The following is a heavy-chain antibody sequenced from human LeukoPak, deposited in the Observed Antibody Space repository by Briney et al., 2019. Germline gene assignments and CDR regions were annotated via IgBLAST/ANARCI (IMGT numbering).Heavy chain of an antibody. V-gene: IGHV3-73*01. D-gene: IGHD1-7*01. CDR2: IRTKPNNYAT. CDR3: AKDPLRYHWNSYYFDY. J-gene: IGHJ4*02. CDR1: GFTFSGSA. Sequence: GGSLRLSCAASGFTFSGSAMHWVRQASGKGLEWVGRIRTKPNNYATAYAASVTGRFTISRDNSKNTLYLQMNSLRAEDTAVYYCAKDPLRYHWNSYYFDYWGQGTLVTVSS.